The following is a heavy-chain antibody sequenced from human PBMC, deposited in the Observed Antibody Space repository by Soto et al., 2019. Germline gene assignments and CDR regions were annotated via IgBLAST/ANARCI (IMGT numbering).Heavy chain of an antibody. D-gene: IGHD4-17*01. V-gene: IGHV3-30*18. CDR3: VKGINDYGDYEGGFDP. J-gene: IGHJ5*02. CDR1: GFTFSSYG. Sequence: QVQLVESGGGVVQPGRSLRLSCAASGFTFSSYGMHWVRQAPGKGLEWVAVISYDGSNKYYADSVKGRFTISRDNSKNTLYLQMNSLRAEDTAVYYCVKGINDYGDYEGGFDPWGQGTLVTVSS. CDR2: ISYDGSNK.